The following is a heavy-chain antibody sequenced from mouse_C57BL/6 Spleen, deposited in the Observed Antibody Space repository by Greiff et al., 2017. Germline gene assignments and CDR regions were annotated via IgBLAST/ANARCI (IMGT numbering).Heavy chain of an antibody. CDR3: AKYDYDGDYAMDY. Sequence: DVMLVESGGGLVKPGGSLKLSCAASGFTFSSYTMSWVRQTPEKRLEWVATISGGGGNTYYPDSVKGRFTISRDNAKNTLYLQMSSLRSEDTALYYCAKYDYDGDYAMDYWGQGTSVTVSS. CDR2: ISGGGGNT. J-gene: IGHJ4*01. V-gene: IGHV5-9*01. D-gene: IGHD2-4*01. CDR1: GFTFSSYT.